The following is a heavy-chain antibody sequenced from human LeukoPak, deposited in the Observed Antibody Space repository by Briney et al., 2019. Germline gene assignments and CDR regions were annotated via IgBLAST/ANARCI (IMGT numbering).Heavy chain of an antibody. CDR2: IRSSSRTI. J-gene: IGHJ4*02. Sequence: QPRGSLRLSCAASGFTFSSYSMNWVRQAPGKGLEWVSYIRSSSRTIYYADSVKGRFTISRDNAKNSLYLQMNSLRAEDTAVYYCARDGSGRVPEMSAPDYWGQGTLVTVSS. CDR3: ARDGSGRVPEMSAPDY. D-gene: IGHD3-10*01. CDR1: GFTFSSYS. V-gene: IGHV3-48*01.